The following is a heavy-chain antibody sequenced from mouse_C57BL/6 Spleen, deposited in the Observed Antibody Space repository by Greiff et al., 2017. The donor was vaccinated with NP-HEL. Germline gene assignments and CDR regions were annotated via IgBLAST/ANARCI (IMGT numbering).Heavy chain of an antibody. CDR2: INYDGSST. Sequence: EVQVVESEGGLVQPGSSMKLSCTASGFTFSDYYMAWVRQVPEKGLEWVANINYDGSSTYYLDSLKSRFIISRDNAKNILYLQMSSLKSEDTATYYCARELTGTVPYWYFDVWGTGTTVTVSS. CDR3: ARELTGTVPYWYFDV. J-gene: IGHJ1*03. CDR1: GFTFSDYY. D-gene: IGHD4-1*01. V-gene: IGHV5-16*01.